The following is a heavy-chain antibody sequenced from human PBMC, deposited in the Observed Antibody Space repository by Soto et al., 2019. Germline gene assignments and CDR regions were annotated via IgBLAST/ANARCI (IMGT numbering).Heavy chain of an antibody. CDR1: GFNFSDVW. J-gene: IGHJ4*02. CDR3: TLRSFLEH. D-gene: IGHD3-3*01. Sequence: GGSLRLSCAGSGFNFSDVWMNWVRQAPGKGLEWIARIKNTADGGATDYASSVQGRFVVSRDDSRKVFYLQMNNLNSADTAIYYCTLRSFLEHWGQGALVTVSS. CDR2: IKNTADGGAT. V-gene: IGHV3-15*01.